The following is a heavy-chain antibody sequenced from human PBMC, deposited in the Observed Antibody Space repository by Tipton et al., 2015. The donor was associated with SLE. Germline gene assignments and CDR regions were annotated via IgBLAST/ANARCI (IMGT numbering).Heavy chain of an antibody. CDR1: GGSISSYY. V-gene: IGHV4-59*01. CDR3: ARDTVGWYAGAFDI. CDR2: IYYSGST. J-gene: IGHJ3*02. Sequence: TLSLTCTVSGGSISSYYWSWIRQPPGKGLEWIGYIYYSGSTNYNPSLKSRVTISVDTSKNQFSLKLSPVTAAGTAVYYCARDTVGWYAGAFDIWGQGTMVTVSS. D-gene: IGHD4-23*01.